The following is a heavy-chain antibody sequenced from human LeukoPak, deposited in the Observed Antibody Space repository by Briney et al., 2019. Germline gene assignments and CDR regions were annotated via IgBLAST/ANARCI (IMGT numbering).Heavy chain of an antibody. Sequence: GGSLRLSCAASGFTFNSYSMNWVRQAPGKGLEWVSSISSSSSSIYYADSVKGRFTISRHNAKNSLYLQMNSLRAEDTAVYYCATNGAYSSSWYGGTNFDYWGQGTLVTVSS. CDR2: ISSSSSSI. V-gene: IGHV3-21*01. CDR3: ATNGAYSSSWYGGTNFDY. J-gene: IGHJ4*02. CDR1: GFTFNSYS. D-gene: IGHD6-13*01.